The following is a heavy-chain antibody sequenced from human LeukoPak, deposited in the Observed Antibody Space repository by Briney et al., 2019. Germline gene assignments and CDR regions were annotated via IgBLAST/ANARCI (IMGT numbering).Heavy chain of an antibody. D-gene: IGHD1-26*01. CDR3: AWGGNAFDI. Sequence: KPSETLSLTCAAYGGSFSGYSWSWLRQPPGKGLEWIGEINHSGSTNYNPSLKSRVTISVDTYRNQFSLKLSSVTAADTAVYYCAWGGNAFDIWGQGTMVTVSS. J-gene: IGHJ3*02. CDR1: GGSFSGYS. CDR2: INHSGST. V-gene: IGHV4-34*01.